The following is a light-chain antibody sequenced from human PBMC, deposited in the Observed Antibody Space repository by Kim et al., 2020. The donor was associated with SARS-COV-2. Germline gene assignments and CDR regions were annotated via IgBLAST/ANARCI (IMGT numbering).Light chain of an antibody. CDR3: SSYTTANTRV. Sequence: QSALTQPPFVSGSPGQSITISCTGSNSDIGAFTYVSWFQQHPGKAPKLLIYDVGERPSGVSTRFSGSSSGNTASLTISGLQAEDEADYYCSSYTTANTRVFGIGTKVTVL. CDR1: NSDIGAFTY. CDR2: DVG. V-gene: IGLV2-14*03. J-gene: IGLJ1*01.